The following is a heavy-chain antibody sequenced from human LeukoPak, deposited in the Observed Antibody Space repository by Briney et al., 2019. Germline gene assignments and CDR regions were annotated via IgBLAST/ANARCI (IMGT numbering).Heavy chain of an antibody. CDR2: IIPILGIA. CDR3: ASDLFPCGGDCYSVDY. Sequence: ASVKVSCKASGGTFSSYTISWVRQAPGQGLGWMGRIIPILGIANYAQKLQGRVTITADKSTSTAYMELSSLRSEDTAVYYCASDLFPCGGDCYSVDYWGQGTLVTVSS. CDR1: GGTFSSYT. V-gene: IGHV1-69*02. D-gene: IGHD2-21*01. J-gene: IGHJ4*02.